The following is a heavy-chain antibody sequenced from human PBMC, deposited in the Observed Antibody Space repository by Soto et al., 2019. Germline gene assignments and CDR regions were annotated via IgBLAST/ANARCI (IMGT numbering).Heavy chain of an antibody. V-gene: IGHV4-61*08. D-gene: IGHD3-16*02. CDR3: ARLYGLDAFDF. Sequence: PSETLSLTCTVSGGSISSGDYYWSWIRQPPGKGLEWIGYIYYSGSTNYNPSLKSRVTISVDTSKNQFSLKLSSVTAADTAVYYCARLYGLDAFDFWGQGTMVTVSS. CDR1: GGSISSGDYY. CDR2: IYYSGST. J-gene: IGHJ3*01.